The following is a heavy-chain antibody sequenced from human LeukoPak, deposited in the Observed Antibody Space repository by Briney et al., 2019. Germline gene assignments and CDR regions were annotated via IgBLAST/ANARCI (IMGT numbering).Heavy chain of an antibody. CDR3: ARWREDCSSNNWFDP. D-gene: IGHD6-6*01. V-gene: IGHV4-59*01. J-gene: IGHJ5*02. CDR1: GGSISSYY. CDR2: IYYSGST. Sequence: PSETLSLTCTVSGGSISSYYWSWIRRPPGKGLEWIGYIYYSGSTNYNPSLKSRVTISVDTSKNQFSLKLSSVTAADTAVYYCARWREDCSSNNWFDPWGQGTLVTVSS.